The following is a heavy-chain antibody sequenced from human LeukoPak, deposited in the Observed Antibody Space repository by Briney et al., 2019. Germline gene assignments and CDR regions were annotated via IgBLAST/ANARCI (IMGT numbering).Heavy chain of an antibody. V-gene: IGHV3-21*01. CDR3: AELGITMIGGV. D-gene: IGHD3-10*02. Sequence: PGGSLRLSCAASGFTFSSHTINWIRQAPGKGLEWVSSISRSSTYVKYADSIEGRFAISRDNAKNSLYLQMNSLRAEDTAVYYCAELGITMIGGVWGKGTTVTISS. CDR2: ISRSSTYV. J-gene: IGHJ6*04. CDR1: GFTFSSHT.